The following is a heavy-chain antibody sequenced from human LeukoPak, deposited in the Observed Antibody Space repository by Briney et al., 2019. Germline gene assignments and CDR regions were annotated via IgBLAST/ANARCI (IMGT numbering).Heavy chain of an antibody. CDR2: INPSGGST. CDR3: ARAPARYCTNGVCPHFDY. CDR1: GYTFTSYY. D-gene: IGHD2-8*01. Sequence: ASVKVSCKASGYTFTSYYMHWVRQAPGQGLEWMGIINPSGGSTSYAQKLQGRVTMTTDTSTSTAYMELRSLRSDDTAVYYCARAPARYCTNGVCPHFDYWGQGTLVTVSS. J-gene: IGHJ4*02. V-gene: IGHV1-46*01.